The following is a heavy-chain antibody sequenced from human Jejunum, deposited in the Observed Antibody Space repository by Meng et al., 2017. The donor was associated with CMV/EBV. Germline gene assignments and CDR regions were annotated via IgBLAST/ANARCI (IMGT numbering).Heavy chain of an antibody. CDR3: ARGTILEGSGYFSEYFQR. CDR2: IGHDGTGT. J-gene: IGHJ1*01. CDR1: FSFSSYA. Sequence: FSFSSYAMFWVRQAPGKGPEYVSVIGHDGTGTHYANSVKARFTISRDNSENTLFLQMGSLKVEDTAVYYCARGTILEGSGYFSEYFQRWGQGTLVTVSS. D-gene: IGHD3-22*01. V-gene: IGHV3-64*01.